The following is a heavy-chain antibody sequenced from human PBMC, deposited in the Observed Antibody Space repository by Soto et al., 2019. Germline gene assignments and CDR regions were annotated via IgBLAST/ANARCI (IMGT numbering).Heavy chain of an antibody. Sequence: GGSLRLSCAASGFTFSSYAMSWVRQAPGKGLEWVSAISGSGGSTYYADSVKGRFTISRDNSKNTLYLQMNSLRAEDTAVYYCARDSQGHLYGSGSYFDYWGQGTLVTVSS. J-gene: IGHJ4*02. CDR2: ISGSGGST. D-gene: IGHD3-10*01. V-gene: IGHV3-23*01. CDR1: GFTFSSYA. CDR3: ARDSQGHLYGSGSYFDY.